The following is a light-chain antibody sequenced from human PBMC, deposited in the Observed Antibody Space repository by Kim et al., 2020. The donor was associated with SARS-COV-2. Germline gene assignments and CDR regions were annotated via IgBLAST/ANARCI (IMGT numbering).Light chain of an antibody. J-gene: IGLJ3*02. CDR2: DVS. Sequence: QSALTQPRSVSGSPGQSVTISCTGTSSDVGGYNYVSWYQQHPGKAPKLMIYDVSKRPSGVPDHFSGSKSGNTASLTISGLQDEDEADYYCCSYAGSYTWVFVGGTKLTVL. CDR1: SSDVGGYNY. V-gene: IGLV2-11*01. CDR3: CSYAGSYTWV.